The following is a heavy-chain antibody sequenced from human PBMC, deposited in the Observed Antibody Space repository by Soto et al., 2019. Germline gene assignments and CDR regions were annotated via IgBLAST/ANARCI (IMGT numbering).Heavy chain of an antibody. CDR2: INHSGST. J-gene: IGHJ4*02. V-gene: IGHV4-34*01. CDR1: GGSFSGYY. D-gene: IGHD3-10*01. CDR3: ARLRGHSGISPTATIKYYFDY. Sequence: SETLSLTCAVYGGSFSGYYWSWIRQPPGKGLEWIGEINHSGSTNYNPSLKSRVTISVDTSKNQFSLKLSSVTAADTAVYYCARLRGHSGISPTATIKYYFDYWGQGTLVTVSS.